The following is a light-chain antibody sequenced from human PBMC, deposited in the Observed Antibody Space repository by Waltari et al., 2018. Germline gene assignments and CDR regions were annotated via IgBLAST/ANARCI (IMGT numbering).Light chain of an antibody. CDR1: QLGDKY. Sequence: SYELTQPPSVSVSPGQTASITCSGDQLGDKYACWYQQKPGQSPVLVIYQDSKRPSGIPERFSGSNSGNTATLTISGTQAMDEADYYCQACDSSTWVFGGGTKLTVL. J-gene: IGLJ3*02. V-gene: IGLV3-1*01. CDR3: QACDSSTWV. CDR2: QDS.